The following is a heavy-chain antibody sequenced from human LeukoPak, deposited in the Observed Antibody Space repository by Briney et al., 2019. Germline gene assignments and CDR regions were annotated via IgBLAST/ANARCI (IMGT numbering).Heavy chain of an antibody. J-gene: IGHJ4*02. Sequence: GASVKVSCKASGYTFTSYGISWVRQAPGQGLEWMGIINPSGGSTSYAQKFQGRVTMTRDTSTSTVYMELSSLRSEDTAVYYCARGLSAGPDYWGQGTLVTVSS. D-gene: IGHD1-14*01. CDR3: ARGLSAGPDY. CDR2: INPSGGST. CDR1: GYTFTSYG. V-gene: IGHV1-46*01.